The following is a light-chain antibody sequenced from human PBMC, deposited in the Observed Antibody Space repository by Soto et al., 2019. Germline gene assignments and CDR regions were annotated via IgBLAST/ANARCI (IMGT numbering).Light chain of an antibody. Sequence: DVQVTQSPSTLSASVGDRVTITCRASHSISNWLAWYQQKPGKAPKLLIYKASTLDSGDPSRFSGSGSGTEFTLTISSLQPDDFATYYCHQYNSYSFTFGQGTRLEIK. J-gene: IGKJ5*01. CDR2: KAS. V-gene: IGKV1-5*03. CDR3: HQYNSYSFT. CDR1: HSISNW.